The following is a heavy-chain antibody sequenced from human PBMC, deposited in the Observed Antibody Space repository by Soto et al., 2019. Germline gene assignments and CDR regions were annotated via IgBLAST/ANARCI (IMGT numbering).Heavy chain of an antibody. D-gene: IGHD3-22*01. V-gene: IGHV4-39*01. CDR3: AAHDSGGYYAEY. CDR1: GDSVTISDYY. Sequence: QLQLQESGPGLVKPSETLSLTCTVSGDSVTISDYYWCWIRQPPGKGLEWIGSIHYSGSTYYNPSLRSRVTISGDTSKKQLSLMLTSVTAADAAVYYCAAHDSGGYYAEYWGQGTLVTVSA. J-gene: IGHJ4*02. CDR2: IHYSGST.